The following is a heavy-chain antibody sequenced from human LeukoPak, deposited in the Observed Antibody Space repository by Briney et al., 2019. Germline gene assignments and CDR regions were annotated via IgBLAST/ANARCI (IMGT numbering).Heavy chain of an antibody. CDR3: ALLRQLAHHLDY. CDR1: GGSFSGYY. V-gene: IGHV4-34*01. D-gene: IGHD6-6*01. Sequence: PSETLSLTCAVYGGSFSGYYWSWIRQPPGKGPEWIGEINHSESTNYNPSLKSRVTISVDTSKNQFSLKLSSVTAADTAVYYCALLRQLAHHLDYWGQGTLVTVSS. CDR2: INHSEST. J-gene: IGHJ4*02.